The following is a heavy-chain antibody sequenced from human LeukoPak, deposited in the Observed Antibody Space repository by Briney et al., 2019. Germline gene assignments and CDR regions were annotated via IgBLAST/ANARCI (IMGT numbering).Heavy chain of an antibody. CDR3: AREYYYDSSGYYPFDP. J-gene: IGHJ5*02. CDR1: GYTFTSYA. CDR2: INAGNGNT. D-gene: IGHD3-22*01. Sequence: ASVKVSCKASGYTFTSYAMHWVRQAPGQRLEWMGWINAGNGNTKYSQKFQGRVTITRDTSASTAYMELSSLRSEDTAVYYCAREYYYDSSGYYPFDPWGQGTLVTVSS. V-gene: IGHV1-3*01.